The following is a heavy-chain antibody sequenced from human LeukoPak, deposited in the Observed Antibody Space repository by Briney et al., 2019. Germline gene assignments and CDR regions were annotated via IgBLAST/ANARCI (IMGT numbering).Heavy chain of an antibody. Sequence: PSETLSLTCTVPGGSISSYYWSWIRQPPGKGLEWIGYIYYSGSTNYNPSLKSRVTISVDTSKNQFSLKLSSVTAADTAVYYCARAGYYYDSIGYYLGAGAFDIWGQGTMVTVSS. J-gene: IGHJ3*02. CDR3: ARAGYYYDSIGYYLGAGAFDI. D-gene: IGHD3-22*01. CDR2: IYYSGST. CDR1: GGSISSYY. V-gene: IGHV4-59*01.